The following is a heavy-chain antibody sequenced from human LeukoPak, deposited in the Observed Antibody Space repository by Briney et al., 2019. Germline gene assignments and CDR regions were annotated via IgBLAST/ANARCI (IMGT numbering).Heavy chain of an antibody. D-gene: IGHD5-24*01. CDR3: ARDPGKEMATNWFDP. V-gene: IGHV3-23*01. CDR1: GITLSNYG. Sequence: GGSLRLSCAVSGITLSNYGMSWVRQAPGKGLEWVAGISDSGGRTNYADSVKGRFTISRDNPKNTLYLQMNSLRAEDTAVYYCARDPGKEMATNWFDPWGQGTLVTVSS. J-gene: IGHJ5*02. CDR2: ISDSGGRT.